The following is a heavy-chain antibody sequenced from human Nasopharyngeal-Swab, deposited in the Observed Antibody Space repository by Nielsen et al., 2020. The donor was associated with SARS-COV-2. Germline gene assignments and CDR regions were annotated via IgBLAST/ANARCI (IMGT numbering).Heavy chain of an antibody. CDR2: ITNGGIMT. D-gene: IGHD3-10*01. CDR3: ARGQKGSGSYWSRSYFYMDV. Sequence: GESLKISCAASGFTFTDYYMTWVRQAPGKGREWVSYITNGGIMTYYAESVKGRFTMSRDNAKTSLYLQMNSLRAEDTAMYYCARGQKGSGSYWSRSYFYMDVWGKGTTVTVSS. V-gene: IGHV3-11*04. J-gene: IGHJ6*03. CDR1: GFTFTDYY.